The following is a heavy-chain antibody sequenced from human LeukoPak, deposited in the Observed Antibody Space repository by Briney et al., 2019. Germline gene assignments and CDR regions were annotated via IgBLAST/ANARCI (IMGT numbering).Heavy chain of an antibody. CDR1: GYTFTNYD. J-gene: IGHJ4*02. CDR2: MSPYSGNS. CDR3: ARGRLVRGDYLDH. D-gene: IGHD3-10*01. V-gene: IGHV1-8*01. Sequence: GASVKVSCKASGYTFTNYDINWVRQATGQGLEWVGWMSPYSGNSGSAHKFQGRVTMTRNTSISTAYLELSGLTSEDSAVYYCARGRLVRGDYLDHWGQGALVTVSS.